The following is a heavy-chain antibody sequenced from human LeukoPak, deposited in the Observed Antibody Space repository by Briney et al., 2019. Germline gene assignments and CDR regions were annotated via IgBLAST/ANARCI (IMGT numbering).Heavy chain of an antibody. CDR3: AGGPELQLWLYDY. D-gene: IGHD5-18*01. J-gene: IGHJ4*02. CDR1: GFTFSSYG. V-gene: IGHV3-30*02. CDR2: IRYDGSNK. Sequence: PGGSLRLSCAASGFTFSSYGMHWVRQAPGKGLEWVAFIRYDGSNKYYVDSVKGRFTISRDNSKNTLYLQMNSLRAEDTAVYYCAGGPELQLWLYDYWGQGTLVTVSS.